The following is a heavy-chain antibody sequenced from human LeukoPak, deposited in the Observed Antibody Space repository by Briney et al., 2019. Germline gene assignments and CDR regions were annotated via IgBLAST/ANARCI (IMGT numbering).Heavy chain of an antibody. Sequence: PGGSLRLSCAASGFTFSSYAMSWVRQAPGKGLEWVSAISGSGGSTYYADSVKGRFTISRDNSKNTLYLQMNSLRAEDTAVYYCAKDRHAPGRYCSSTGCFPFDSWGQGTLVTVSS. J-gene: IGHJ5*01. CDR3: AKDRHAPGRYCSSTGCFPFDS. CDR2: ISGSGGST. D-gene: IGHD2-2*01. CDR1: GFTFSSYA. V-gene: IGHV3-23*01.